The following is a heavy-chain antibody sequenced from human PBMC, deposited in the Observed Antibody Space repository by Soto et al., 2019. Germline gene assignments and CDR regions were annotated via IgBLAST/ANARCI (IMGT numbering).Heavy chain of an antibody. V-gene: IGHV1-8*01. CDR2: MNPNSGKT. D-gene: IGHD3-3*01. J-gene: IGHJ5*02. CDR1: GYTFTCYD. CDR3: ARTLFNLARFDP. Sequence: QVQLVQSGAEVKMPGAAVKVSCKASGYTFTCYDINWVRQATGQGLEWMGWMNPNSGKTGYAQKFQGRVTITRNTATSTAYMELSSLRSEDTAVYYCARTLFNLARFDPCGQGTLVTVSS.